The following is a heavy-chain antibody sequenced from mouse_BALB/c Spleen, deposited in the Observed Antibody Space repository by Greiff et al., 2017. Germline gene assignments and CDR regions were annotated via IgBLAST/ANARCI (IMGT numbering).Heavy chain of an antibody. V-gene: IGHV3-6*02. CDR1: GYSITSGYY. Sequence: DVQLQESGPGLVKPSQSLSLTCSVTGYSITSGYYWNWIRQFPGNKLEWMGYISYDGSNNYNPSLKNRISITRDTSKNQFFLKLNSVTTEDTATYYCAILFDYWGQGTTLTVSS. CDR2: ISYDGSN. CDR3: AILFDY. J-gene: IGHJ2*01.